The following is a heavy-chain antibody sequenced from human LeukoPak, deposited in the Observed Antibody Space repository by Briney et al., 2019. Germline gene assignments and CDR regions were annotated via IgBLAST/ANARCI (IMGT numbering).Heavy chain of an antibody. V-gene: IGHV3-23*01. CDR1: GSTFSSHA. J-gene: IGHJ6*02. CDR3: AKGGVVVAAKEYYYGLDV. CDR2: ISGSGGRT. D-gene: IGHD2-15*01. Sequence: GGSLRLSCAASGSTFSSHAMSWVRQAPGKGLEWVSAISGSGGRTYYADSVKGRFTISRDNPKNTLYLQMNSLRAEDTAVYYCAKGGVVVAAKEYYYGLDVWGQGTTVTVSS.